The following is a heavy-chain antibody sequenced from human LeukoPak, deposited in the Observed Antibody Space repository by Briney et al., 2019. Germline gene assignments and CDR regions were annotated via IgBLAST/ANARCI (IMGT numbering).Heavy chain of an antibody. Sequence: PGGSLRLSCAASGFTFSSYAMHWVRQAPGKGLEWVAVISYDGSNKYYADSVKGRFTISRDNSKNTLYLQMNSLRAEDTAVYYCARGGSGWYGFDYWGQGTLVTVCS. D-gene: IGHD6-19*01. CDR2: ISYDGSNK. V-gene: IGHV3-30-3*01. CDR3: ARGGSGWYGFDY. CDR1: GFTFSSYA. J-gene: IGHJ4*02.